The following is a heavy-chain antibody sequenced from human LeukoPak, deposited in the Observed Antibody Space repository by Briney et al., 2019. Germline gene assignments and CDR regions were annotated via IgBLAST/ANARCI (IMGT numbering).Heavy chain of an antibody. J-gene: IGHJ4*02. V-gene: IGHV1-69*13. CDR1: GGTFSSYA. CDR2: IIPIFGTA. Sequence: SVKVSCKASGGTFSSYAISWVRQAPGQGLEWMGGIIPIFGTANYAQKFQGNVTITADESTSTAYMELSSLKSEDTAVYYCARSTMIANNYFDYWGQGTLVTLSS. D-gene: IGHD3-22*01. CDR3: ARSTMIANNYFDY.